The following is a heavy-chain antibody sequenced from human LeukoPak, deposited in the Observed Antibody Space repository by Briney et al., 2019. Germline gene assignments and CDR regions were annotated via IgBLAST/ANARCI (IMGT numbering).Heavy chain of an antibody. J-gene: IGHJ4*02. D-gene: IGHD3-22*01. V-gene: IGHV3-23*01. CDR1: GITLSNYG. CDR3: AKRGVVIRVILVGFHKEAYYFDS. Sequence: GGSLRLPCAVSGITLSNYGMSWVRRAPGKGLEWVAGISDSGGSTNYADSVKGRFTISRDNPKNTLYLQMNSLRAEDTAVYFCAKRGVVIRVILVGFHKEAYYFDSWGQGALVTVSS. CDR2: ISDSGGST.